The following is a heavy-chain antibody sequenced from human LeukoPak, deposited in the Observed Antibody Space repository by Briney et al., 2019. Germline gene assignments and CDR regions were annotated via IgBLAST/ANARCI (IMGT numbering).Heavy chain of an antibody. J-gene: IGHJ5*02. Sequence: SETLSLTCTVSGGSISSYYWSWIRQPPGKGLEWIGYIYYSGSTNYNPSLKSRVTISVDTSKNQFSLKLSSVTAADTAVYYCARDRYDFWSGYPGWFDPWGQGTLVTVSS. CDR2: IYYSGST. CDR1: GGSISSYY. V-gene: IGHV4-59*01. CDR3: ARDRYDFWSGYPGWFDP. D-gene: IGHD3-3*01.